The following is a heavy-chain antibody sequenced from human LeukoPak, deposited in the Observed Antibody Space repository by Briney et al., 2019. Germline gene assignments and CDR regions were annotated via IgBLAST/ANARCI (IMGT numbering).Heavy chain of an antibody. V-gene: IGHV3-11*01. D-gene: IGHD2-2*01. Sequence: GGPLRLSCAASGFTFSDYYMSWIRQAPGKGLEWVSYISSSGSTIYYADSVKGRFTISRDNAKNSLYLQMNSLRAEDTAVYYCARGGEYQLLVNGRFDYWGQGTLVTVSS. J-gene: IGHJ4*02. CDR2: ISSSGSTI. CDR3: ARGGEYQLLVNGRFDY. CDR1: GFTFSDYY.